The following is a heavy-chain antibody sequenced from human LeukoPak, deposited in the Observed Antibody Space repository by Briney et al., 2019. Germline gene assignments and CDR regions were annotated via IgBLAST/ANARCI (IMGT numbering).Heavy chain of an antibody. Sequence: SETLSLTCTVSDGSISSSSYYWGWIRQPPGKGLEWIGSINYSGSTYYNPSLKSRVTISIVTSKNQFSLQLNSVTPEDTAVYYCARVVAATSGVDYWGQGTLVTVSS. CDR2: INYSGST. D-gene: IGHD5-12*01. CDR1: DGSISSSSYY. J-gene: IGHJ4*02. CDR3: ARVVAATSGVDY. V-gene: IGHV4-39*07.